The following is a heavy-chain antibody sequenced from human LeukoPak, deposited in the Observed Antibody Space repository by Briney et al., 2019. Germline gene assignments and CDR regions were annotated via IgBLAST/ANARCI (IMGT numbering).Heavy chain of an antibody. CDR1: GGSISSYY. CDR3: ARGLYSGYENYFDY. D-gene: IGHD5-12*01. V-gene: IGHV4-59*01. CDR2: IYYSGST. J-gene: IGHJ4*02. Sequence: SETLSLTCTVSGGSISSYYWSWIRQHPGKGLEWIGYIYYSGSTNYNPSLKSRVTISVDTSKNQFSLKLSSVTAADTAVYYCARGLYSGYENYFDYWGQGTLATVSS.